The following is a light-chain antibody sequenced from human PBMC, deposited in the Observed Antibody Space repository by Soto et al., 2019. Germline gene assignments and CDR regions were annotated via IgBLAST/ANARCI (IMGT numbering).Light chain of an antibody. CDR3: QHYNSYSEA. CDR1: QTISSW. Sequence: DIQMTHSPSTLSASVGDRVTITFRASQTISSWLAWYQQKPGEAPKLLIYKASTLKSGVPSRFSGSGSGTEFTLTISSLQPDDFATYYCQHYNSYSEAFGQGTKVE. CDR2: KAS. V-gene: IGKV1-5*03. J-gene: IGKJ1*01.